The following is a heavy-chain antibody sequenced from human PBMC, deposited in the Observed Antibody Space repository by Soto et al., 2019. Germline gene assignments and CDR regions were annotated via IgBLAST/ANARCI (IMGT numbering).Heavy chain of an antibody. CDR3: AKPIGDYNSHYYYYGMDV. CDR1: GFTFSSYG. V-gene: IGHV3-30*18. D-gene: IGHD4-17*01. J-gene: IGHJ6*02. Sequence: QVQLVESGGGVVQPGRSLRLSCAASGFTFSSYGMHWVRQAPGKGLEWVAVISYDGSNKYYADSVKGRFTISRDNSKNTLYLQMNSLRADDTAVYYCAKPIGDYNSHYYYYGMDVWGQGTTVTVSS. CDR2: ISYDGSNK.